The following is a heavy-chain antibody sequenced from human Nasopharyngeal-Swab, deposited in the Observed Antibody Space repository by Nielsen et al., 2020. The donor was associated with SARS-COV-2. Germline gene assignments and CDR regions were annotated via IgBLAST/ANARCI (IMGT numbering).Heavy chain of an antibody. V-gene: IGHV1-3*01. Sequence: ASVKVSCKASGYTFTSYAMHWVRQAPGQRLEWMGWINAGNGNTKYSQKFQGRVTITRDTSASTAYMELSSLRSEDTAVYYCARDFRKRWELLHYYYYFGMDVWGHGTTVTVPS. D-gene: IGHD1-26*01. CDR1: GYTFTSYA. CDR3: ARDFRKRWELLHYYYYFGMDV. CDR2: INAGNGNT. J-gene: IGHJ6*02.